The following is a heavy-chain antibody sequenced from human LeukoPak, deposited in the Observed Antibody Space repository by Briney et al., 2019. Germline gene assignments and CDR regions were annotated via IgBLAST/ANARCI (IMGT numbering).Heavy chain of an antibody. V-gene: IGHV3-23*01. D-gene: IGHD3/OR15-3a*01. CDR2: IRSTGGTT. J-gene: IGHJ4*02. CDR3: ARDNYDLSEFA. Sequence: GGSLRLSCGASGFTLSNYAMRWVRQAPGKGLESVSDIRSTGGTTACADSVKGRFTISRDNSKNTRYLQMNTLRAEDAAVYYCARDNYDLSEFAWGQGTLVTVSS. CDR1: GFTLSNYA.